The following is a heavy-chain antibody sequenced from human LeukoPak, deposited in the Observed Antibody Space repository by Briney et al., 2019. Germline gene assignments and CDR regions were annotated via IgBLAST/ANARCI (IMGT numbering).Heavy chain of an antibody. CDR3: ARSNYGSEGNWFDP. Sequence: GGSLRLSCAASGFTFSSYSMNWVRQAPGKGLEWVSSISSSSYIYYADSVKGRFTISRDNAKNSLYLQMNSLRAEDTAVYDCARSNYGSEGNWFDPWGQGTLVTVSS. D-gene: IGHD3-10*01. J-gene: IGHJ5*02. V-gene: IGHV3-21*01. CDR2: ISSSSYI. CDR1: GFTFSSYS.